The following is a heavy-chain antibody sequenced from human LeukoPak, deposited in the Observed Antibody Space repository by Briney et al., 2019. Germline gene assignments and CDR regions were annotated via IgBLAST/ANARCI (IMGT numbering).Heavy chain of an antibody. CDR2: ISSSGSTI. CDR1: GFTFRTYW. CDR3: ARDKVPAAISGYYYYGMDV. Sequence: GGSLRLSYAASGFTFRTYWMHWVRQTPGQGLEWVSYISSSGSTIYYADSVKGRFTISRDNAKNSLYLQMNSLRAEDTAVYYCARDKVPAAISGYYYYGMDVWGQGTTVTVSS. V-gene: IGHV3-48*04. J-gene: IGHJ6*02. D-gene: IGHD2-2*02.